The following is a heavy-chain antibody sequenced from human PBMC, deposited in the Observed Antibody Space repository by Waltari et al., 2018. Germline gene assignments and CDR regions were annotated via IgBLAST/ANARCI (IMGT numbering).Heavy chain of an antibody. CDR1: GYMFTDYY. CDR3: ARLSEV. V-gene: IGHV1-2*02. Sequence: QVQLVQSGAEVTKLGASVRVSCRTSGYMFTDYYMHWVRQAPGQGLEWMGWINPKNGATYSAQKFQGRLTMTMDTSITTFYMDLSGLRSDDAAMYFCARLSEVWGQGTLVTVSS. CDR2: INPKNGAT. J-gene: IGHJ4*02.